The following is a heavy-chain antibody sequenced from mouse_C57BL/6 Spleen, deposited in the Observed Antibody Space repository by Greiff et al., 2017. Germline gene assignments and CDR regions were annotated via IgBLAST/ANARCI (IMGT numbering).Heavy chain of an antibody. V-gene: IGHV1-81*01. CDR1: GYTFTSYG. D-gene: IGHD2-4*01. CDR3: ARSHYDYDERIDY. CDR2: IYPRSGNT. J-gene: IGHJ2*01. Sequence: QVQLKESGAELARPGASVKLSCKASGYTFTSYGISWVKQRTGQGLEWIGEIYPRSGNTYYNEKFKGKATLTADKSSSTAYMELRSLTSEDSAVYFCARSHYDYDERIDYWGQGTTLTVSS.